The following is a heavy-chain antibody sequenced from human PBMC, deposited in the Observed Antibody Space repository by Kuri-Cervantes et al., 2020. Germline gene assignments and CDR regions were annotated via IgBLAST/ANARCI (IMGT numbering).Heavy chain of an antibody. CDR3: ARERGGYYVRSLDAFDI. CDR1: GFTFDDYT. D-gene: IGHD3-10*02. V-gene: IGHV3-43*01. J-gene: IGHJ3*02. CDR2: ISWDGGST. Sequence: GGSLRLSWAASGFTFDDYTMHWVRQAPGKGLEWVSLISWDGGSTYYADSVKGRFTISRDNSKNTLYLQMNSLRAEDTAVYYCARERGGYYVRSLDAFDIWGQGTMVTVSS.